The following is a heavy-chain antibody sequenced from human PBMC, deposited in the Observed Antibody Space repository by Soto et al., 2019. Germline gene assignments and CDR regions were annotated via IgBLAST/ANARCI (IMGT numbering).Heavy chain of an antibody. Sequence: GASVKVSCKASGYTFTGYYIHWVRQAPGQGFEWMGEISPNSGGTKYAQKFQGRVTMTRDTSISTVYMELSNLSPDDTAVYYCGRGRSGELVVFYWGQGTLVTVSS. CDR2: ISPNSGGT. CDR3: GRGRSGELVVFY. J-gene: IGHJ4*02. CDR1: GYTFTGYY. D-gene: IGHD1-7*01. V-gene: IGHV1-2*02.